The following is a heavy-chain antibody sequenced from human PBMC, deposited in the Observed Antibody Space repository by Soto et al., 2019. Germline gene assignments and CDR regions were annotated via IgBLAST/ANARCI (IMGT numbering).Heavy chain of an antibody. CDR3: ARGRGITFGGVPKP. Sequence: VKVSCKASGYTFASYDINWVRQATGQGLEWMGWMNPNSGNTGYAQKFQGRVTMTRNTSISTAYMELSSLRSEDTAVYYCARGRGITFGGVPKPWGQGTLVTVSS. J-gene: IGHJ5*02. CDR2: MNPNSGNT. D-gene: IGHD3-16*01. CDR1: GYTFASYD. V-gene: IGHV1-8*01.